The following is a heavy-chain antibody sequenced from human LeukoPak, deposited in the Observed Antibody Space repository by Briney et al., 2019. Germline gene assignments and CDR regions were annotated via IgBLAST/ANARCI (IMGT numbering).Heavy chain of an antibody. D-gene: IGHD3-10*01. CDR3: ASMGASIYGSYYFEY. CDR2: TSGSGTTT. CDR1: GFTFSSYA. V-gene: IGHV3-23*01. J-gene: IGHJ4*02. Sequence: PGGSLRLSCAASGFTFSSYAMSWVRQAPGKGLEWVSTTSGSGTTTYYADSVKGRFPISRDTSKNTMYMQMNSLRAEDTAVYYCASMGASIYGSYYFEYWGQGALVTVSS.